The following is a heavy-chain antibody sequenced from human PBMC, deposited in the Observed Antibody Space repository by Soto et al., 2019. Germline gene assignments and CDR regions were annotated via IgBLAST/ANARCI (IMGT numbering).Heavy chain of an antibody. CDR1: GYTLTELS. D-gene: IGHD1-1*01. V-gene: IGHV1-58*02. CDR3: AAGPQQLEPPDLRYYYYMDV. J-gene: IGHJ6*03. Sequence: ASVKVSCKVSGYTLTELSMHWVRQARGQRLEWIGWIVVGSGNTNYAQKFQERVTITRDMSTSTAYMELSSLRSGDTAVYYCAAGPQQLEPPDLRYYYYMDVWGKGTTVTVSS. CDR2: IVVGSGNT.